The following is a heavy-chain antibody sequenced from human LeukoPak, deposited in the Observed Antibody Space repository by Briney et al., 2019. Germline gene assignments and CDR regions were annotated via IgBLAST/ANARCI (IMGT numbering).Heavy chain of an antibody. D-gene: IGHD1-26*01. CDR3: ARGREFDY. CDR1: GGSFSGYS. CDR2: INHSGGT. J-gene: IGHJ4*02. Sequence: PSETLSLTCAVYGGSFSGYSWNWIRQPPVKGLEWIGEINHSGGTNYNPSLKSRVTISVDTSKNQFSLKLSSVTAADTAVYYCARGREFDYWGQGTLVTVSS. V-gene: IGHV4-34*01.